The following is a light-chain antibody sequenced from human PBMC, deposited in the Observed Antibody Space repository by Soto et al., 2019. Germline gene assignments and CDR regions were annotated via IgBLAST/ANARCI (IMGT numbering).Light chain of an antibody. CDR2: KAS. J-gene: IGKJ1*01. CDR3: QQYGANSPWT. V-gene: IGKV1-5*03. CDR1: QSINTW. Sequence: DIQVTQSPSTLSASVGDRVTITCRGSQSINTWLAWFQKKPGKAPKVLISKASTLESGVPSRFSGDGSWTAFNPTISSLQTEDLATYYYQQYGANSPWTFGQGTKVEIK.